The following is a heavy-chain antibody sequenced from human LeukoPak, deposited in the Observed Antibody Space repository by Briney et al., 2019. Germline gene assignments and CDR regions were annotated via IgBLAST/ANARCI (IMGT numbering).Heavy chain of an antibody. Sequence: PGGPLRLSCAASGFTFSSYWMHWVRQAPGKGLVWVSRINSDGSSTSYADSVKGRFTISRDNAKSTLYLQMNSLRAEDTAVYYCAREVTTVTCYWFDPWGQGTLVTVSS. V-gene: IGHV3-74*01. CDR1: GFTFSSYW. CDR3: AREVTTVTCYWFDP. J-gene: IGHJ5*02. D-gene: IGHD4-17*01. CDR2: INSDGSST.